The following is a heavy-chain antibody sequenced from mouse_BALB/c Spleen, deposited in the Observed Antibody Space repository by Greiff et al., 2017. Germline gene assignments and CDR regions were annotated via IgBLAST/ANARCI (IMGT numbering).Heavy chain of an antibody. Sequence: EVQLVESGPGLVKPSQSLSLTCTVTGYSITSDYAWNWIRQFPGNKLEWMGYISYSGSTSYNPSLKSRISITRDTSKNQFFLQLNSVTTEDTATYYCARERYYGYFDYWGQGTTLTVSS. V-gene: IGHV3-2*02. CDR3: ARERYYGYFDY. D-gene: IGHD1-1*01. CDR1: GYSITSDYA. J-gene: IGHJ2*01. CDR2: ISYSGST.